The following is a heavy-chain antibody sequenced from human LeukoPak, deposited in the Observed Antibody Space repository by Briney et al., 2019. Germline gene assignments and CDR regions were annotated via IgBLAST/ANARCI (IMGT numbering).Heavy chain of an antibody. V-gene: IGHV4-61*08. CDR2: IYYSGST. Sequence: PSETLSLTCTVSGGSISSGGYYWSWIRQPPGKGLEWIGYIYYSGSTNYNPSLKSRVTISVDTSKNQFSLKLSSVTAADTAVYYCARLRPRTKTYYYDSSGYHSSWFDPWGQGTLVTVSS. CDR1: GGSISSGGYY. J-gene: IGHJ5*02. CDR3: ARLRPRTKTYYYDSSGYHSSWFDP. D-gene: IGHD3-22*01.